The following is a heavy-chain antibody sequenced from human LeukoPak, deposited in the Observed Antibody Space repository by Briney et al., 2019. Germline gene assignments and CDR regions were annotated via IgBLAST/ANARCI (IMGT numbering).Heavy chain of an antibody. Sequence: ASVKVSCKASGYTFTGYYMHWVRQAPGQGLGWMGWINPNSGGTNYAQKFQGRVTMTRDTSISTAYMELSRLRSDDTAVYYCAREGQGYCSGGSCYNRNWFDPWGQGTLVTVSS. CDR3: AREGQGYCSGGSCYNRNWFDP. J-gene: IGHJ5*02. V-gene: IGHV1-2*02. CDR1: GYTFTGYY. D-gene: IGHD2-15*01. CDR2: INPNSGGT.